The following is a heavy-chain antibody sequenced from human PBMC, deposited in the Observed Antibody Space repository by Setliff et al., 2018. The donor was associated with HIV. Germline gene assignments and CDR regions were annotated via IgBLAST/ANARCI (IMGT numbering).Heavy chain of an antibody. Sequence: SETLSLTCAVSGYSISSGYYWGWIRQPPGKGLEWIGSIYHSGSTYYNPSLKSRVTISVDTSKNQFSLKLSPVTAADTAVYYCARLWDTELGDYWGQGTLVTVSS. D-gene: IGHD5-18*01. CDR1: GYSISSGYY. CDR2: IYHSGST. J-gene: IGHJ4*02. CDR3: ARLWDTELGDY. V-gene: IGHV4-38-2*01.